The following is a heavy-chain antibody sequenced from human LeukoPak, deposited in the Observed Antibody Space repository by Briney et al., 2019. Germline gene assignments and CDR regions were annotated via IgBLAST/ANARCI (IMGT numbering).Heavy chain of an antibody. J-gene: IGHJ3*02. CDR1: GYTFTSYY. CDR2: INPNSGGT. Sequence: ASVKVSCKASGYTFTSYYMHWVRQAPGQGLEWMGWINPNSGGTNYAQKFQGRVTMTRDTSISTAYMELSRLRSDDTAVYYCAREPFLYYYDSSGPRDAFDIWGQGTMVTVSS. V-gene: IGHV1-2*02. CDR3: AREPFLYYYDSSGPRDAFDI. D-gene: IGHD3-22*01.